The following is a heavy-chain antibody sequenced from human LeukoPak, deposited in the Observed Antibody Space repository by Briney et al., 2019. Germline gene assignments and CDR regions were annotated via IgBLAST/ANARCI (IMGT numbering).Heavy chain of an antibody. CDR3: ARDHKAMGGGIDY. V-gene: IGHV1-2*02. CDR2: ISPNGDI. CDR1: GYSFSRYG. D-gene: IGHD2-15*01. Sequence: GASVKVSCKASGYSFSRYGISWVRQVPGQGLEWMGWISPNGDINRAQKFQGRVTMTRDTSISTAYMELSRLRSDDTAVYYCARDHKAMGGGIDYWGQGTLVTVSS. J-gene: IGHJ4*02.